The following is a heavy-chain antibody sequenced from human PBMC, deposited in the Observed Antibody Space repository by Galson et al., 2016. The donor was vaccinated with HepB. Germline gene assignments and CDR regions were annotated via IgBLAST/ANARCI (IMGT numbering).Heavy chain of an antibody. Sequence: SVKVSCKASGYTFTRYYMHWVRQAPGQGLEWMGIINPSGGGTSYAQKFQGRVTMTRDTSTSTVYMELSSLRSEDTAVYYCARDDRGGNSDYGMDVWGQGTTVTVSS. J-gene: IGHJ6*02. CDR1: GYTFTRYY. CDR3: ARDDRGGNSDYGMDV. D-gene: IGHD4-23*01. V-gene: IGHV1-46*01. CDR2: INPSGGGT.